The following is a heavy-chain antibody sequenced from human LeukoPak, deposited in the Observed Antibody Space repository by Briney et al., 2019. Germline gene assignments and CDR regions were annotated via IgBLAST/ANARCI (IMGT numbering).Heavy chain of an antibody. CDR1: RGAFSSYG. V-gene: IGHV1-69*05. D-gene: IGHD3-22*01. CDR3: ARGELGDSSGFSFFDY. Sequence: ASVKVSCKASRGAFSSYGISWVRQAPGQGLEWMGGVIAIFGRVKYGQKFQGRATITTDESTSTAYMELSSLTSEDTGVYYCARGELGDSSGFSFFDYWGQGTLVTVSS. J-gene: IGHJ4*02. CDR2: VIAIFGRV.